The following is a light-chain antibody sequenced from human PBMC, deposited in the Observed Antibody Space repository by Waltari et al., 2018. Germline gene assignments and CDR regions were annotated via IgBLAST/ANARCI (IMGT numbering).Light chain of an antibody. CDR3: SSYTSSSTLV. CDR1: SSDVGGYNY. V-gene: IGLV2-14*01. J-gene: IGLJ2*01. Sequence: QSALTQPASVSGSPGQSITISCTGTSSDVGGYNYVSWYQQHPGKAPKLMIYEVSNRPSWVSNRFSGSKSGNTASLTISGLQAEDEADYYRSSYTSSSTLVFGGGTKLTVL. CDR2: EVS.